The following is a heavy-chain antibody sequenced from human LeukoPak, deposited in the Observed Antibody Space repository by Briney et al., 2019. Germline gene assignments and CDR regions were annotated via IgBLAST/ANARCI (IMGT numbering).Heavy chain of an antibody. J-gene: IGHJ3*02. CDR1: GFTFSSYA. Sequence: GGSLRLSCAASGFTFSSYAMSWVRQAPGKGLEWVSAISGSGGSTYYADSVKGRFTISRDNSKNTLYLQMNSLRVEDAAVYYCARDGVITMVRGCAFDIWGQGTMVTVSS. V-gene: IGHV3-23*01. CDR2: ISGSGGST. CDR3: ARDGVITMVRGCAFDI. D-gene: IGHD3-10*01.